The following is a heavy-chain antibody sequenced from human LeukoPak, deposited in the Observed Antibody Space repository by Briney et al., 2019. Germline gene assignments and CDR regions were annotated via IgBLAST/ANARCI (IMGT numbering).Heavy chain of an antibody. CDR2: INLSSGGT. Sequence: ASVKVSCKASGYTFTGYYMHWVRQAPGQGLEWRGWINLSSGGTKYAQKFQGRVTMTRDTSISTAYMELSRLRSDDTAVYYCARDLGPIPSWFDTWGQGTLVTVSS. CDR3: ARDLGPIPSWFDT. CDR1: GYTFTGYY. V-gene: IGHV1-2*02. D-gene: IGHD7-27*01. J-gene: IGHJ5*02.